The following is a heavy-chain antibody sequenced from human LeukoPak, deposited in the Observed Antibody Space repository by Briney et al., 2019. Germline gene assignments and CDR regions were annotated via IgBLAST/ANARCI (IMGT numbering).Heavy chain of an antibody. CDR3: ARIFTGIAAAFDAFDI. CDR2: IKQDGSEK. D-gene: IGHD6-13*01. J-gene: IGHJ3*02. Sequence: GGSLRLSCAASGFTFSSYWMSWVRQAPGKGLEWVANIKQDGSEKYYVDSVKGRFTISRDNAKNSLYLQMNSLRAEDTAVYYCARIFTGIAAAFDAFDIWGQGTMVTVSS. V-gene: IGHV3-7*01. CDR1: GFTFSSYW.